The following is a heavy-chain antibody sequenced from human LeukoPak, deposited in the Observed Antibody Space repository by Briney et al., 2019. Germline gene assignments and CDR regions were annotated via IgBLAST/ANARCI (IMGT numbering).Heavy chain of an antibody. V-gene: IGHV4-39*01. CDR1: GGSISSSSYY. CDR3: ARLFDYGSGDEIDY. CDR2: IYYRWST. Sequence: SETLSLTCTVSGGSISSSSYYWGWIRQPPGKGLERIGSIYYRWSTYYNPSLKSRVTISVDTSKNQFSLKLSSVTAADTAVYYCARLFDYGSGDEIDYWGQGTLVTVSS. J-gene: IGHJ4*02. D-gene: IGHD3-10*01.